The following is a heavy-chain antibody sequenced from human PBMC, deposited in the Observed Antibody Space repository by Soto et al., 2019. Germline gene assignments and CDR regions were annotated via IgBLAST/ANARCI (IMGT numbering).Heavy chain of an antibody. CDR3: ARHPGRGFWSGYPSPFDP. Sequence: QVQLQESGPGLVKPSQTLSLTCTVSGGSISSGDYYWSWIRQPPGKGLEWIGYIYYSRSTYYNPSLKSRVTISVDTSKNQFSLKLSSVTAADTAVYYCARHPGRGFWSGYPSPFDPWGQGTLVTVSS. CDR1: GGSISSGDYY. V-gene: IGHV4-30-4*01. J-gene: IGHJ5*02. D-gene: IGHD3-3*01. CDR2: IYYSRST.